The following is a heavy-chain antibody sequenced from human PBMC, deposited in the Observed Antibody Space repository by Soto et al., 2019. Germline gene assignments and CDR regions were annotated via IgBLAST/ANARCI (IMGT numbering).Heavy chain of an antibody. D-gene: IGHD5-12*01. CDR2: IYYSGST. Sequence: SESLSLTCTVSGGSISSSSYNWGWIRQPPGKGLEWIGSIYYSGSTYYNPSLKSRVTISVDTSKNQFSLKLSSVTAADTAAYYCARKVRGYKVAKITVVDYWGQGTLFTVSS. J-gene: IGHJ4*02. CDR1: GGSISSSSYN. V-gene: IGHV4-39*01. CDR3: ARKVRGYKVAKITVVDY.